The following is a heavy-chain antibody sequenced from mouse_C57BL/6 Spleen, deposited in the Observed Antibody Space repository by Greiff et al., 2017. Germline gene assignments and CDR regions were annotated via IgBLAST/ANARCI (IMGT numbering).Heavy chain of an antibody. V-gene: IGHV10-1*01. CDR1: GFSFNTYA. CDR3: VRPDPYQAFDY. J-gene: IGHJ2*01. CDR2: IRSKSNNYAT. Sequence: EVKLLESGGGLVQPKGSLKLSCAASGFSFNTYAMNWVRQAPGKGLEWVARIRSKSNNYATYYADSVKDRFTITRDDSESMLYLQMNNLKTEDAAMYYCVRPDPYQAFDYWGQGTTLTVSS. D-gene: IGHD2-10*01.